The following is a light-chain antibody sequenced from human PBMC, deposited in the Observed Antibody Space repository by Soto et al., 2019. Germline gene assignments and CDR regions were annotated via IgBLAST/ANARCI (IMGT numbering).Light chain of an antibody. Sequence: EIVLTHSPATLSLSPGERATLSFRSSQSVSSANFAWYQQKPGQAPRLLIYCASSRATGIPDRFSGSGSGTVFTLTINILEPDDFAVYYCHQYGNSPQTFGQGTKV. CDR1: QSVSSAN. J-gene: IGKJ1*01. CDR2: CAS. V-gene: IGKV3-20*01. CDR3: HQYGNSPQT.